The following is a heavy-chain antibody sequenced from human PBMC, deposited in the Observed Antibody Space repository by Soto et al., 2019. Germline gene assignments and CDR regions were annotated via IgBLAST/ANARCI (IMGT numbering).Heavy chain of an antibody. D-gene: IGHD3-3*01. CDR2: INSDGSST. J-gene: IGHJ6*02. Sequence: GGSLRLSCAASGFTFSSYWMHWVRQAPGKGLVWVSRINSDGSSTSYADSVKGRFTISRDNAKNTLYLQMNSLRAEDTDVYYCARDRFTIFGLTGMDVWGQGTTVTVSS. V-gene: IGHV3-74*01. CDR3: ARDRFTIFGLTGMDV. CDR1: GFTFSSYW.